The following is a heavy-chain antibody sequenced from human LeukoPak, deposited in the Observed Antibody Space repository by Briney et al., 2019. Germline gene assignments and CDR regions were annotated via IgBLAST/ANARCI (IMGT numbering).Heavy chain of an antibody. J-gene: IGHJ4*02. D-gene: IGHD2-15*01. V-gene: IGHV4-59*12. CDR2: IYYTGST. CDR1: GDSISSDY. CDR3: ARTSFHCSGGSCYRNYFDY. Sequence: SETLSLTCTVSGDSISSDYWSWVRQPPGKGLEWIGYIYYTGSTNYNPSLKSRATISVDTSKNQFSLKLSSVTAADTAVYYCARTSFHCSGGSCYRNYFDYWGQGTLVTVSS.